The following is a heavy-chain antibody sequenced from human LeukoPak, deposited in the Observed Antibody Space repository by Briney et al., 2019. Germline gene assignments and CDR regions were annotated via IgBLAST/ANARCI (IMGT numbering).Heavy chain of an antibody. V-gene: IGHV3-23*01. J-gene: IGHJ4*02. D-gene: IGHD3-3*01. CDR2: IGGLGGST. CDR3: ARDPGVVAFHYFDY. CDR1: GFTFSSHA. Sequence: GGSLRLSCAASGFTFSSHARGWVRQAPGKGLEWVSGIGGLGGSTYYAGSVKGRFTISRDNSQNTLYLHMNSLRADDTAVYYCARDPGVVAFHYFDYWGQGSLVTVSS.